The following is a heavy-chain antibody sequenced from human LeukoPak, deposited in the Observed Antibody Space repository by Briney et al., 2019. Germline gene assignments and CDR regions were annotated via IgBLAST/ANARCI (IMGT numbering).Heavy chain of an antibody. D-gene: IGHD3-10*01. J-gene: IGHJ4*02. V-gene: IGHV3-23*01. CDR2: ISGGGGDS. CDR1: GFTFGSYA. Sequence: PGGSLRLSCAASGFTFGSYAMPWVRQAPGKGLEWLSVISGGGGDSNYADSVKGRFTISRDNSKNTLYLQMSSLRAEDTAIYYCAKTPKLIRGTPDYWGQGTLVIVSS. CDR3: AKTPKLIRGTPDY.